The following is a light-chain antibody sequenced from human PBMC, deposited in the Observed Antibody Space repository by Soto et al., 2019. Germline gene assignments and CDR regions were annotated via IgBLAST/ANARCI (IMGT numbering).Light chain of an antibody. V-gene: IGKV3D-15*01. Sequence: EIVLTQSPGTLSLSPGERATLSCRASQSVSNNYLAWYQQKPGQAPRLLIYGASNRATGIPARFSGSGSGTEFTLTISSLQSEDFAVYFCQQYNNWPRTFGQGTKGDIK. CDR1: QSVSNN. CDR2: GAS. CDR3: QQYNNWPRT. J-gene: IGKJ1*01.